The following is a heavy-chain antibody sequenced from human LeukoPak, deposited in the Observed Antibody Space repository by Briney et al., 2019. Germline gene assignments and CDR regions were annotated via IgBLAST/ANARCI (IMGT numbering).Heavy chain of an antibody. CDR2: IYISGTT. CDR1: GGSTSTFY. J-gene: IGHJ4*02. CDR3: ARGSDFGDC. V-gene: IGHV4-59*01. Sequence: PSETLSLTCTVSGGSTSTFYWSWIPQPPGKGLEWIGYIYISGTTNYNPSLKSRVTMSVDTSKNQLSMKLSSVTAADTAVYYCARGSDFGDCWGQGTLVTVSS. D-gene: IGHD4-17*01.